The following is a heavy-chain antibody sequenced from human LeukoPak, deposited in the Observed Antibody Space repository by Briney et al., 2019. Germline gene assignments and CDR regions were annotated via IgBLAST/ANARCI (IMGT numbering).Heavy chain of an antibody. Sequence: HPGGSLRLSCAASGFTFSSYAMHWVRQAPGKGLEWVAVISYDGSNKYYADSVKGRSTISRDNSKNTLYLQMNSLRAEDTAVYYCARDWVRYYFDYWGQGTLVTVSS. J-gene: IGHJ4*02. CDR2: ISYDGSNK. V-gene: IGHV3-30-3*01. CDR3: ARDWVRYYFDY. D-gene: IGHD3-16*01. CDR1: GFTFSSYA.